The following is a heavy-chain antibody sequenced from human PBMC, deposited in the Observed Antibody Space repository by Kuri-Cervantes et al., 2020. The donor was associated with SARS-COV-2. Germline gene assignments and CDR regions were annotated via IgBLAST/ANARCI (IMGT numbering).Heavy chain of an antibody. CDR2: IYHSGST. CDR1: GYSISSGYY. J-gene: IGHJ4*02. V-gene: IGHV4-38-2*02. Sequence: SETLSLTCTVSGYSISSGYYWGWIRQPPGKGLEWIGSIYHSGSTYYNPSHKSRVTISVDTSKNQFPLKLSSVTAADPAVYYCARQGGYSSSSLDYWGQGTRGTASS. CDR3: ARQGGYSSSSLDY. D-gene: IGHD6-6*01.